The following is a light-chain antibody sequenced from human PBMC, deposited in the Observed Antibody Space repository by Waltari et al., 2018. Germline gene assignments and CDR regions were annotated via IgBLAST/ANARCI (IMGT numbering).Light chain of an antibody. J-gene: IGLJ2*01. V-gene: IGLV1-47*01. CDR1: SSNLGGTY. CDR3: ATWDDSLGGVV. Sequence: QSVLTQPPSASGTPGQRVTISCSGTSSNLGGTYVCWYQQVPGTAPKILIYRDDQRPSGVPDRFSGSKSGTSASLAISGLRSEDESDYHCATWDDSLGGVVFGGGTKLTVL. CDR2: RDD.